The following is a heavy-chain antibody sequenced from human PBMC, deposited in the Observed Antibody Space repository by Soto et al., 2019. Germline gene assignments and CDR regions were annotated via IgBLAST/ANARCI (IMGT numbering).Heavy chain of an antibody. CDR1: GGSISRSSYY. V-gene: IGHV4-39*01. CDR3: ARHDYGGFGL. J-gene: IGHJ4*02. Sequence: QLQLQESGPGLVKPSETLSLTCTVSGGSISRSSYYWGWIRQPPGKGLEWIGSIYYSGSTYYNLSLXXRVTISVDTSKNQFSLKLSSVTAADTAVYYCARHDYGGFGLWGQGTLVTVSS. D-gene: IGHD4-17*01. CDR2: IYYSGST.